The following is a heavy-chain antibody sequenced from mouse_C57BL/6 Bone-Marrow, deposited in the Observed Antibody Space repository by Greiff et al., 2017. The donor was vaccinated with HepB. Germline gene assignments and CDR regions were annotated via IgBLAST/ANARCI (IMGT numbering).Heavy chain of an antibody. CDR3: ARMRGYDGGAYWYFDV. D-gene: IGHD2-2*01. CDR2: IDPSDSYT. Sequence: QVQLQQPGAELVMPGASVKLSCKASGYTFTSYWMHWVKQRPGQGLEWIGEIDPSDSYTNYNQKFKGKSTLTVDKSSSTAYMQLSSLTSEDSAVYYCARMRGYDGGAYWYFDVWGTGTTVTVSS. J-gene: IGHJ1*03. CDR1: GYTFTSYW. V-gene: IGHV1-69*01.